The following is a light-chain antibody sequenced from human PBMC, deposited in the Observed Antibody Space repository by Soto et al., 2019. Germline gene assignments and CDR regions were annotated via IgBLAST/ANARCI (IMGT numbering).Light chain of an antibody. CDR2: DAS. J-gene: IGKJ2*01. Sequence: EIVLTQSPATLSLSPGERATLFCRASQSISSYLAWYQQKSGQAPRLLIYDASNRATGIPARFSGGGSGTDFTLTISSLEPEDFAVYYCQQRSNLPPTFGQGTKLEIK. CDR1: QSISSY. CDR3: QQRSNLPPT. V-gene: IGKV3-11*01.